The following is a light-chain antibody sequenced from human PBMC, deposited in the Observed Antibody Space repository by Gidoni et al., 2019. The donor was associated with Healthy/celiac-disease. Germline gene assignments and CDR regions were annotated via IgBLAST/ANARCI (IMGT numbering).Light chain of an antibody. Sequence: VLTQSPATLSLSPGERATLSCRASQSVSSYLAWYQQKPGQAPRLLSYDASNRATGIPARFSGSGSGTDFTLTISRLEPENFAVYYCQQRSNFITFGQGTRLEIK. J-gene: IGKJ5*01. CDR1: QSVSSY. CDR3: QQRSNFIT. V-gene: IGKV3-11*01. CDR2: DAS.